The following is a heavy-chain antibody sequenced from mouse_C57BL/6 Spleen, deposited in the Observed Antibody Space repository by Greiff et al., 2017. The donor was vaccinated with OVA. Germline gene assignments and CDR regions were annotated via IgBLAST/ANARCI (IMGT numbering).Heavy chain of an antibody. D-gene: IGHD3-3*01. V-gene: IGHV1-64*01. CDR1: GYTFTSYW. Sequence: VQLQQSGAELVKPGASVKLSCKASGYTFTSYWMHWVKQRPGQGLEWIGMIHPNSGSTNYNEKFKSKATLTVDKPSSTAYMQLSSLTSEDSAVYYCARWGGTWDYWGQGTTLTVSS. J-gene: IGHJ2*01. CDR2: IHPNSGST. CDR3: ARWGGTWDY.